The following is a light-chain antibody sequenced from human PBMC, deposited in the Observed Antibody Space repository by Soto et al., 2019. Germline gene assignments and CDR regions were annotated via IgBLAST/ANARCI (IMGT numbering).Light chain of an antibody. CDR3: LQTYLSPRT. Sequence: DIQMTQSPPSLSASVGERVTISCRASQVILTYLSWYQQKPGKAPKLLIYAASRLQTGVPSRFSGSGSGTDFTLTISSLQPEDIATYYCLQTYLSPRTFGQGTKVQIK. J-gene: IGKJ1*01. CDR2: AAS. CDR1: QVILTY. V-gene: IGKV1-39*01.